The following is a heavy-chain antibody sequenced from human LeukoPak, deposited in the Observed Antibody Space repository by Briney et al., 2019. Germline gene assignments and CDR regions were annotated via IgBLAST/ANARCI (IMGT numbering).Heavy chain of an antibody. CDR3: ASQGIAAAPFDY. CDR2: INHSGST. V-gene: IGHV4-34*01. CDR1: GGSFSGYY. J-gene: IGHJ4*02. Sequence: SETLSLTCAVYGGSFSGYYWSWIRQPPGKGLEWIGEINHSGSTNYNPSLKSRVTISVDTSKNQFSLKLSSVTAADTAVYYCASQGIAAAPFDYWGQGTLVTVSS. D-gene: IGHD6-13*01.